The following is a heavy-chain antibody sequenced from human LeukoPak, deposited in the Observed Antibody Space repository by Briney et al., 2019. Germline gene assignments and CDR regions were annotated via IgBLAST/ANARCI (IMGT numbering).Heavy chain of an antibody. CDR3: ARESWFYYGSGSYSYYYGMDV. V-gene: IGHV1-18*01. D-gene: IGHD3-10*01. CDR1: GYTFISYG. J-gene: IGHJ6*02. CDR2: ISAYNGNT. Sequence: ASVKVSCKASGYTFISYGISWVRQAPGQGLEWMGWISAYNGNTNYAQKLQGRVTMTTDTSTSTAYMELRSLRSDDTAVYYCARESWFYYGSGSYSYYYGMDVWGQGTTVTVSS.